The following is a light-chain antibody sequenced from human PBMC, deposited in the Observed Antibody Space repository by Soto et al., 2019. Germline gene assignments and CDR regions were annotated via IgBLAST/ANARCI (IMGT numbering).Light chain of an antibody. CDR1: QRISSW. J-gene: IGKJ1*01. CDR2: DGS. V-gene: IGKV1-5*01. Sequence: IPMTQSASTLCEFLGDRLIITYRASQRISSWLAWYQQKPGKAPKFLIYDGSTLESGVPARFSGSGSGTEFTLTISSLQPDDFGTYFCQQYDSYPWTFGQGTKVDI. CDR3: QQYDSYPWT.